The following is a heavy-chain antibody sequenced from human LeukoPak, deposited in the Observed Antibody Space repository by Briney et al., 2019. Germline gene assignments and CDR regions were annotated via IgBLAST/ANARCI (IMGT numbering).Heavy chain of an antibody. D-gene: IGHD6-19*01. CDR2: FNPSGDNT. J-gene: IGHJ3*02. CDR1: GYTFTNYF. CDR3: ARDFGYSSGWYQIGAFDI. V-gene: IGHV1-46*01. Sequence: ASVKVSCKASGYTFTNYFMHWVRQAPGQGLEWMGLFNPSGDNTNFAQKLQGRVTMTTDTSTSTAYMELRSLRSDDTAVYYCARDFGYSSGWYQIGAFDIWGQGTMVTVSS.